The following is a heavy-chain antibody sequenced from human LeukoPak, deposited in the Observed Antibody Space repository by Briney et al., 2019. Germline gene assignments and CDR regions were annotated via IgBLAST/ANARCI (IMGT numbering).Heavy chain of an antibody. CDR2: LSGSGGGT. J-gene: IGHJ4*02. CDR3: AKRGVVIRVFLVGFHKEAYYFDS. V-gene: IGHV3-23*01. CDR1: GITLSNYG. Sequence: QTGGSLRLSCAVSGITLSNYGMSWVRQAPEKGLEWVAGLSGSGGGTNYADSVQGRFTISRDNPKNTLYLQMNSLRAEDAAVYFCAKRGVVIRVFLVGFHKEAYYFDSWGQGALVTVSS. D-gene: IGHD3-10*01.